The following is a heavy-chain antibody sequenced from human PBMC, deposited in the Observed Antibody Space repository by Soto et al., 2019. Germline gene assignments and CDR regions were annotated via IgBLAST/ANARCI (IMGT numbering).Heavy chain of an antibody. D-gene: IGHD3-3*01. CDR2: IYYSGCT. J-gene: IGHJ6*03. V-gene: IGHV4-39*01. CDR1: GGSISSSSYY. Sequence: PSETRSLTCSGSGGSISSSSYYGGWIRQPPGKGLEWIGSIYYSGCTYYNPSLKSRVTISVDTSKNQFSLKLSSVTAADTAVYYCASLDYDFYYYYLDVWGKRTTVTGSS. CDR3: ASLDYDFYYYYLDV.